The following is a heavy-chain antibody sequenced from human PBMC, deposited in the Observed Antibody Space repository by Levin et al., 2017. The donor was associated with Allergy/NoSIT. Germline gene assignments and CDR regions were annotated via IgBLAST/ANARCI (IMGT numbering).Heavy chain of an antibody. CDR2: IYSGGST. CDR1: GFTVSSNY. V-gene: IGHV3-66*01. J-gene: IGHJ3*02. Sequence: GESLKISCAASGFTVSSNYMSWVRQAPGKGLEWVSVIYSGGSTYYADSVKGRFTISRDNSKNTLYLQMNSLRAEDTAVYYCARGPYEAFDIWGQGTMVTVSS. CDR3: ARGPYEAFDI.